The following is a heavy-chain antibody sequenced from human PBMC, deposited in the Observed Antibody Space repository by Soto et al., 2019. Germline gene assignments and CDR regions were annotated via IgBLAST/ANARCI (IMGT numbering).Heavy chain of an antibody. Sequence: GGSLILSCAASGFTFSSYGMHWVRQAPGKGLEWVAVISNDGSNKYYADSAKGRFTISRDNSKNTLYLQMNSLTAEDTAVYYCARDPGQDEAMDYWGQGTLVTVSS. CDR2: ISNDGSNK. V-gene: IGHV3-30*03. CDR3: ARDPGQDEAMDY. CDR1: GFTFSSYG. J-gene: IGHJ4*02.